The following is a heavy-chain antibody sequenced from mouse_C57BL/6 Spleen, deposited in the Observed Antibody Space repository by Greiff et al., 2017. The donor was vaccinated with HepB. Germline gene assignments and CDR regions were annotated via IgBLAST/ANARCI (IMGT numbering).Heavy chain of an antibody. CDR3: ARGTVVAPVYFDY. V-gene: IGHV1-69*01. D-gene: IGHD1-1*01. Sequence: VKLQQPGAELVMPGASVKLSCKASGYTFTSYWMHWVKQRPGQGLEWIGEIDPSDSYTNYNQKFKGKSTLTVDKSSSTAYMQLSSLTSEDSAVYYCARGTVVAPVYFDYWGQGTTLTVSS. CDR1: GYTFTSYW. J-gene: IGHJ2*01. CDR2: IDPSDSYT.